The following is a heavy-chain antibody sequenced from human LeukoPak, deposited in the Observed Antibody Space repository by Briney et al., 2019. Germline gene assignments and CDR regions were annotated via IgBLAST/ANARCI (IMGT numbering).Heavy chain of an antibody. CDR2: ISSSGSTI. Sequence: GGSLRLSCAASGFTFSDYYMSWIRQAPGKGLEWVSYISSSGSTIYYADSVKGRFTISRDNAKNSLYLQMNSLRAEDTAVYYCARPKRSGYYLNYFDYWGQGTLVTVSS. D-gene: IGHD3-3*01. V-gene: IGHV3-11*04. CDR3: ARPKRSGYYLNYFDY. CDR1: GFTFSDYY. J-gene: IGHJ4*02.